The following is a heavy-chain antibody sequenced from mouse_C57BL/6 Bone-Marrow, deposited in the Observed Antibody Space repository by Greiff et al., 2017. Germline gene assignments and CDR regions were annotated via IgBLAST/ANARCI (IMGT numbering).Heavy chain of an antibody. V-gene: IGHV14-4*01. CDR1: GFNIKDDY. CDR2: IDPENGDT. D-gene: IGHD1-1*01. Sequence: EVKLVESGAELVRPGASVKSSCTASGFNIKDDYMHWVKQRPEQGLEWIGWIDPENGDTEYASKFQGKATITADTSSNTAYLQLSSLTSEDTAVYYCTPYYYGSSYGYFDVWGTGTTVTVSS. CDR3: TPYYYGSSYGYFDV. J-gene: IGHJ1*03.